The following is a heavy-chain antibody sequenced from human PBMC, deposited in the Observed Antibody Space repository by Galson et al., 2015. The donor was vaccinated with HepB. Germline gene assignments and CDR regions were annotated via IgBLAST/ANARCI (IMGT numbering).Heavy chain of an antibody. CDR3: ARALSLYYCYDSSGAY. V-gene: IGHV1-69*04. CDR2: IIPILGIA. D-gene: IGHD3-22*01. Sequence: QSGAEVKKPGESLTTSCKASGGTFSSYAISWVRQAPGQGLEWMGRIIPILGIANYAQKFQGRVTITADKSTSTAYMELSSLRSEDTAVYYCARALSLYYCYDSSGAYWGQGTLVTVSS. CDR1: GGTFSSYA. J-gene: IGHJ4*02.